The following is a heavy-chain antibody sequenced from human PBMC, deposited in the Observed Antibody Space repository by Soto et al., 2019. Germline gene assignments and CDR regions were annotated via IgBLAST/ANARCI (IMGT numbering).Heavy chain of an antibody. D-gene: IGHD2-15*01. CDR1: GGTFSSYA. Sequence: QVQLVQSGAEVKKPGSSVKVSCKASGGTFSSYAISWVRQAPGQGLEWMGGIIPIFGTANYAQKFQGRVTITADESTSTAYMELSSLRSEDTAVYYFARDVKEGYCSGGICNSGDYWCQGTLVTVSS. V-gene: IGHV1-69*01. CDR2: IIPIFGTA. J-gene: IGHJ4*02. CDR3: ARDVKEGYCSGGICNSGDY.